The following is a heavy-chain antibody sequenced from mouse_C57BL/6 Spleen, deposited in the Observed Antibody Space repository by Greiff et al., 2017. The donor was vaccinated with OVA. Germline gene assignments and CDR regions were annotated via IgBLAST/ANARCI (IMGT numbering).Heavy chain of an antibody. CDR2: ISYSGST. V-gene: IGHV3-1*01. J-gene: IGHJ3*01. CDR3: ARGGGTWFAY. Sequence: EVKLQQSGPGMVKPSQSLSLTCTVTGYSITSGYDWHWIRHFPGNKLEWMGYISYSGSTNYNPSLKSRISITHDTSKNHFFLKLNSVTTEDTATYYCARGGGTWFAYWGQGTLVTVSA. CDR1: GYSITSGYD.